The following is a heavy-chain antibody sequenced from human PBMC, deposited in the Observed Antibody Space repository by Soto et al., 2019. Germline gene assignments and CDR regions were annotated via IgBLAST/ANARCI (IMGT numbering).Heavy chain of an antibody. CDR1: GFTLSSYA. V-gene: IGHV3-23*01. Sequence: EVQLLESGGGLVQPGGSLRLSCAASGFTLSSYAMSWVRQAPGKGLEWVSAVSGSGGNTYYTDSVKGRFTISRDNSKNSLSLQMSSLIAEDTAVYYCAKTPRSCSGGTCYGGYFDYWGQGALVTVSS. D-gene: IGHD2-15*01. CDR3: AKTPRSCSGGTCYGGYFDY. CDR2: VSGSGGNT. J-gene: IGHJ4*02.